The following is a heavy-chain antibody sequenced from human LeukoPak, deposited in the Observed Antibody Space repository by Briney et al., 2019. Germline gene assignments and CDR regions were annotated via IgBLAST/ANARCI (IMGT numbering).Heavy chain of an antibody. Sequence: ASVKVSCKASGGTFSSYAISWVRQAPGQGLEWMGGIIPIFGTANYAQKFQGRVTITADESTSTAYMELSSLRSEDTAVYYCARFCSSTSCYQDYYYYMDVWGKGTTVTVSS. J-gene: IGHJ6*03. CDR1: GGTFSSYA. V-gene: IGHV1-69*13. CDR2: IIPIFGTA. CDR3: ARFCSSTSCYQDYYYYMDV. D-gene: IGHD2-2*01.